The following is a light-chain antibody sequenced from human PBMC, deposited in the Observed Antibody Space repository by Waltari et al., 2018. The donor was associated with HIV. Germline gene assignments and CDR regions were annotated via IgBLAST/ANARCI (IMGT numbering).Light chain of an antibody. Sequence: QSALTQPRPVSGSPGQSVTISCTGTSSDVGGYNDVSWYQQHPGKAPKLMICDVSKRPSGVPDRFSGSKSGNTASLTISGLQAEDEADYYCCSYAGSYGYVFGTGTKVTVL. CDR1: SSDVGGYND. CDR3: CSYAGSYGYV. V-gene: IGLV2-11*01. CDR2: DVS. J-gene: IGLJ1*01.